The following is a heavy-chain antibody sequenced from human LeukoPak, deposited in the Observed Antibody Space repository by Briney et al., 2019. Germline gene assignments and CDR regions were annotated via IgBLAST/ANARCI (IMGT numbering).Heavy chain of an antibody. Sequence: KTGGSLRLSCAASGFTFSDFWMTWVRQTPGKGLEWVSSISSSSSYIYYADSVKGRFTISRDNAKNSLYLQMNSLRAEDTAVYYCARGQYGYSGYDPTDFDYWGQGTLVTVSS. J-gene: IGHJ4*02. CDR3: ARGQYGYSGYDPTDFDY. CDR1: GFTFSDFW. D-gene: IGHD5-12*01. V-gene: IGHV3-21*01. CDR2: ISSSSSYI.